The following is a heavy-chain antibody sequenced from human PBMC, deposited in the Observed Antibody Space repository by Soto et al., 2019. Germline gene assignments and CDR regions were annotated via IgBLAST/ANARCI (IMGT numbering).Heavy chain of an antibody. CDR3: ARDYENWYFDL. CDR2: IFNSGST. D-gene: IGHD5-12*01. CDR1: GGSISSPNFY. J-gene: IGHJ2*01. V-gene: IGHV4-61*01. Sequence: SETLSLTCTVSGGSISSPNFYWSWIRQPPGKGLEWIGYIFNSGSTNYNPSLKSRVTISVDTSKNQFSLKLSSVTAADTAVYYCARDYENWYFDLWGRGTLVTVS.